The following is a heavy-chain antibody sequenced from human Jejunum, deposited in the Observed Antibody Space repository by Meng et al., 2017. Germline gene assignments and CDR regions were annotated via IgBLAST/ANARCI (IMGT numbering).Heavy chain of an antibody. CDR3: TRASVLYSGGY. V-gene: IGHV4-38-2*02. CDR2: FHHSGTT. Sequence: SETLSLTCTVSGFSINTNYYWGWIRQPPGKGLEWIGNFHHSGTTNYNPSLKSRVTISVDTSKNQFSLKLNSVSAADTAVYYCTRASVLYSGGYWGQGTLVTVSS. J-gene: IGHJ4*02. D-gene: IGHD1-26*01. CDR1: GFSINTNYY.